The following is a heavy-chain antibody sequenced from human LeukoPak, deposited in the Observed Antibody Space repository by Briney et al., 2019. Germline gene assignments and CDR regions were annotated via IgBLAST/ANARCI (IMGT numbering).Heavy chain of an antibody. D-gene: IGHD1-26*01. CDR2: ISYDGSHQ. CDR3: ARARNGTLKY. CDR1: GFTFSTYA. V-gene: IGHV3-30*01. J-gene: IGHJ4*02. Sequence: GGSLRLSCAASGFTFSTYAMSWVRQAPGKGLEWVAVISYDGSHQYSADSVKGRLTISRDNSRHTLFLQMNSLRPEDTAVYYCARARNGTLKYWGQGTLVTVSS.